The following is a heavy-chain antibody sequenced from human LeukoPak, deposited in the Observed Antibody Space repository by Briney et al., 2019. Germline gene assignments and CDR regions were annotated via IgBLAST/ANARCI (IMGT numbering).Heavy chain of an antibody. CDR3: AAGGAAGRFDY. CDR2: ISWNSGSI. CDR1: GFTFDDYA. V-gene: IGHV3-9*01. D-gene: IGHD6-13*01. J-gene: IGHJ4*02. Sequence: GRSLRLSCAASGFTFDDYAMHWVRQAPGKGLEWVSGISWNSGSIGYADSVRGRFTISRDNAKISLFLQMNSLRVEDTAVYYCAAGGAAGRFDYWGRGALVTVSS.